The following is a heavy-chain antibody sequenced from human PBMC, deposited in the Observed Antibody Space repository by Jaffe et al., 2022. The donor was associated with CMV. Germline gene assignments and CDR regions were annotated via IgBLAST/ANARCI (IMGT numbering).Heavy chain of an antibody. CDR3: ARDADASFCSGGSCSIFDY. J-gene: IGHJ4*02. D-gene: IGHD2-15*01. Sequence: EVQLVESGGGLVKPGGSLRLSCAASGFTFSSYSMNWVRQAPGKGLEWVSSISSSSSYIYYADSVKGRFTISRDNAKNSLYLQMNSLRAEDTAVYYCARDADASFCSGGSCSIFDYWGQGTLVTVSS. CDR2: ISSSSSYI. V-gene: IGHV3-21*01. CDR1: GFTFSSYS.